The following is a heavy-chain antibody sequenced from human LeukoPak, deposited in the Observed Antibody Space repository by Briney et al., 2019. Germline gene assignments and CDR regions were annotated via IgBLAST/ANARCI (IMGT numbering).Heavy chain of an antibody. V-gene: IGHV4-4*02. Sequence: SGTLSLTCAISGGSISSSNWWTWVRQPPGKGLEWVGEIYLRGDTNYNPSLESRVTISVDESKTQLSLRLESVTAADTAVYYCARGTITTVTDSWGPGTLVTVSS. CDR2: IYLRGDT. J-gene: IGHJ4*02. CDR3: ARGTITTVTDS. CDR1: GGSISSSNW. D-gene: IGHD4-17*01.